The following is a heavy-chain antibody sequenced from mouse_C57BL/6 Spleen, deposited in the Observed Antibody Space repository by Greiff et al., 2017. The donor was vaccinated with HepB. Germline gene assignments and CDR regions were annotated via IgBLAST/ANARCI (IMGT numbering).Heavy chain of an antibody. D-gene: IGHD4-1*01. V-gene: IGHV5-16*01. CDR1: GFTFSDYY. CDR2: INYDGSST. J-gene: IGHJ2*01. CDR3: AREGTGTTSFDY. Sequence: EVKLVESEGGLVQPGRSMKLSCTASGFTFSDYYMAWVRQVPEKGLEWVANINYDGSSTYYLDSLKSRFIISRDNAKNILYLQMSSLKSEDTATYYCAREGTGTTSFDYWGQGTTLTVSS.